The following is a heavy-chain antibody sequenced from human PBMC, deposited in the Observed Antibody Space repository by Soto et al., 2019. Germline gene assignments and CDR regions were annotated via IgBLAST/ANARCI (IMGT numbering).Heavy chain of an antibody. V-gene: IGHV4-39*01. CDR2: IYYSGYT. D-gene: IGHD3-16*01. CDR3: ARHNGPLYVGYYYDMDV. J-gene: IGHJ6*02. CDR1: GGSISSSSYY. Sequence: SETLSLTCTVSGGSISSSSYYWGWIRQPPGKGLEWIGSIYYSGYTYYNPSLKSRVTISVDTCKNQFSLKLSSVTAADTAVYYCARHNGPLYVGYYYDMDVWGQGTTVTVS.